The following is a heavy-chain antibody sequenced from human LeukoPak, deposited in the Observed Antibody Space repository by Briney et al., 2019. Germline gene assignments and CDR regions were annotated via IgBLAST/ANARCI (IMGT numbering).Heavy chain of an antibody. CDR2: IPYDGSNK. J-gene: IGHJ6*02. D-gene: IGHD4-23*01. V-gene: IGHV3-30*18. Sequence: PGGSLRLSCAASGFTFSSYGMHWVRQAPGKGLEWVAVIPYDGSNKYYADSVKGRFTISRDNSKNTLYLQMNSLRAEDTAVYYCAKDKATVVTSYYYYGMDVWGQGTTVTVSS. CDR1: GFTFSSYG. CDR3: AKDKATVVTSYYYYGMDV.